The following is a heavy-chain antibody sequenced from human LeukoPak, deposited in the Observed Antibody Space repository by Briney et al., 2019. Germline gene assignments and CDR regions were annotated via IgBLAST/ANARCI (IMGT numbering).Heavy chain of an antibody. Sequence: SVTVSCKASGVTFSDYALNWVRQAPGQGLEWMGVFIPILDTANSTQKFQGRLTMTTDTSTSTAYMELRSLRSDDTAVYYCARDNRRITMVRGVTLGYWGQGTLVTVSS. CDR3: ARDNRRITMVRGVTLGY. CDR2: FIPILDTA. J-gene: IGHJ4*02. D-gene: IGHD3-10*01. V-gene: IGHV1-69*05. CDR1: GVTFSDYA.